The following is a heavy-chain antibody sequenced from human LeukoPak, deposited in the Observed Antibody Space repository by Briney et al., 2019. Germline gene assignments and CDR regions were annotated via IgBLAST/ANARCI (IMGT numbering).Heavy chain of an antibody. J-gene: IGHJ4*02. CDR1: GFTFSNAW. D-gene: IGHD3-10*01. V-gene: IGHV3-15*01. CDR3: TTPGSGSGSSYYFDY. Sequence: GGSLRLSCAASGFTFSNAWMSWVRQAPGKGLEWVGRIKSKTDGGTADCAAPVKGRFTISRDDSKNTLYLQVNSLKTEDTAVYYCTTPGSGSGSSYYFDYWGQGTLVTVSS. CDR2: IKSKTDGGTA.